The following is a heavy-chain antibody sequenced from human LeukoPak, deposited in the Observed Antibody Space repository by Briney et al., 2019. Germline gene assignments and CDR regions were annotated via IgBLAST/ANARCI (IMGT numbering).Heavy chain of an antibody. CDR3: ASQTGTTFGY. CDR2: IWYDGSNK. D-gene: IGHD1-7*01. Sequence: GGSLRLSCAASGFTVSSNYMNWVRQAPGKGLEWVAVIWYDGSNKYYADSVKGRFTISRDNSKNTLYLQMNSLRAEDTAVYYCASQTGTTFGYWGQGTLVTVSS. CDR1: GFTVSSNY. J-gene: IGHJ4*02. V-gene: IGHV3-33*08.